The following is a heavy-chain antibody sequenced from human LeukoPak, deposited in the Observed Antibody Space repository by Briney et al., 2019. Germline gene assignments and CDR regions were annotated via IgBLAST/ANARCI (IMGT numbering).Heavy chain of an antibody. CDR3: ARESLSKYYYGSGSYYIYYYYGMDV. Sequence: GRSLGLSCAASGFTFSSYGMHWVRQAPGKGLEWVAVIWYDGSNKYYADSVKGRFTISRDNSKNTLCLQMNSLRAEDTAVYYCARESLSKYYYGSGSYYIYYYYGMDVWGKGTTVTVSS. CDR1: GFTFSSYG. CDR2: IWYDGSNK. D-gene: IGHD3-10*01. J-gene: IGHJ6*04. V-gene: IGHV3-33*01.